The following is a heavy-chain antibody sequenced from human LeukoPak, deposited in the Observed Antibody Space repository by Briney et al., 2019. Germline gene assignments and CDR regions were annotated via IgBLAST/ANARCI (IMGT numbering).Heavy chain of an antibody. D-gene: IGHD2/OR15-2a*01. V-gene: IGHV3-23*01. CDR3: AKDRNSWPTNFDS. Sequence: GGSLRLSCAASGFTFSSYAVNWVRQAPGKGLEWVSAISSSGGTTYYADSVKGRFNISRDNSKNMLYLQMNSLRAGGTAVYYCAKDRNSWPTNFDSWGQGTLVTVSA. CDR1: GFTFSSYA. J-gene: IGHJ4*02. CDR2: ISSSGGTT.